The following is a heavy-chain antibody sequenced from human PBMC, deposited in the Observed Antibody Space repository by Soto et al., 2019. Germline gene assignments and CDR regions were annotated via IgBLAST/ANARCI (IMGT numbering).Heavy chain of an antibody. J-gene: IGHJ6*02. CDR2: IYHSGST. CDR3: ASAAGDFWSGYYTDYYYYGMDV. CDR1: GGSISSYY. Sequence: PSETLSLTCTVSGGSISSYYWSWIRQPPGKGLEWIGYIYHSGSTYYNPSLKSRVTISVDRSKNQFSLKLSSVTAADTAVYYCASAAGDFWSGYYTDYYYYGMDVWGQGTTVTVSS. V-gene: IGHV4-59*12. D-gene: IGHD3-3*01.